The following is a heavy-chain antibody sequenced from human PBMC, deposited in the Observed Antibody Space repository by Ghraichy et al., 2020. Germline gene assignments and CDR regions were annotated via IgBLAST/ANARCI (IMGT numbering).Heavy chain of an antibody. CDR3: ARRVAVAGTWIWYFDL. D-gene: IGHD6-19*01. CDR2: VKPDEGEK. Sequence: GGSLRLSCEASGFTFSTSWMTWVRQAPGKGLEWVANVKPDEGEKDYVDSVKGRFTISRDNGNNSVYLQMNSLRADETAVYYCARRVAVAGTWIWYFDLWGRGTLVTVSS. J-gene: IGHJ2*01. V-gene: IGHV3-7*03. CDR1: GFTFSTSW.